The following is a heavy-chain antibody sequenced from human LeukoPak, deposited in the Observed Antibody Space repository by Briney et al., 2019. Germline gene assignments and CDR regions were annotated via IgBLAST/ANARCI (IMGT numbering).Heavy chain of an antibody. Sequence: GGSLRLSCAASGFTFSIYSLNWVRQAPGKGLEWVSSISSSISFISYADSVKGRFTISRDNAKNSLYLQMNSLRAEDTAVYYCAKNRKSSSSDFDYWGQGTLVTVSS. CDR2: ISSSISFI. V-gene: IGHV3-21*06. CDR3: AKNRKSSSSDFDY. D-gene: IGHD6-6*01. J-gene: IGHJ4*02. CDR1: GFTFSIYS.